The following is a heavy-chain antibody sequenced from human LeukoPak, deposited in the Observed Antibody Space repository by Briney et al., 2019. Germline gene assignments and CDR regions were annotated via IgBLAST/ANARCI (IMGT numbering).Heavy chain of an antibody. J-gene: IGHJ4*02. CDR1: GFTFNTYT. Sequence: PGGSLRLSCAASGFTFNTYTMYWVRQAPGKGLEWVSGISNSGGSTYYADFVKGRFTISRDNSKNTLYLQMNSLRAEDTALYYCAKGLERESRLDSWGQGTLVTVSS. D-gene: IGHD1-1*01. CDR2: ISNSGGST. V-gene: IGHV3-23*01. CDR3: AKGLERESRLDS.